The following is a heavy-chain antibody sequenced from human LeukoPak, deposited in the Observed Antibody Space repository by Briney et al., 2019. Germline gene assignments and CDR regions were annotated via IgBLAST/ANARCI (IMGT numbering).Heavy chain of an antibody. CDR1: EISSSSGGYS. CDR2: IYHSGST. V-gene: IGHV4-30-2*01. Sequence: SDTLSPICGFPEISSSSGGYSWSWIRQPPAKSLEWIGYIYHSGSTYYNPSLKSRVTISVDRSKNQFSLKLSSVTAADTAVYYCARDSPGYAFDIWGQGTMVTVSS. J-gene: IGHJ3*02. CDR3: ARDSPGYAFDI.